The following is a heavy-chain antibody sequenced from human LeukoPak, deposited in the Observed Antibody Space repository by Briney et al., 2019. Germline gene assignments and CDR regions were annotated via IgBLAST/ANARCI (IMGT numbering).Heavy chain of an antibody. D-gene: IGHD6-13*01. V-gene: IGHV1-18*01. J-gene: IGHJ6*02. CDR2: ISTYNTIT. Sequence: GASVKVSCKTSGYTFTTYGITWVRQAPGQGLEWMGWISTYNTITNYEPKFRGRVTMTRDTSTNTAYMELRSLRSDDTAVYYCAREIAAAGNYYYGMDVWGQGTTVTVSS. CDR1: GYTFTTYG. CDR3: AREIAAAGNYYYGMDV.